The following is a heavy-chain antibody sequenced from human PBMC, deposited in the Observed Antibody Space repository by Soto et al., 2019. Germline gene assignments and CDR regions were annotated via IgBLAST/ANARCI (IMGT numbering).Heavy chain of an antibody. CDR3: EREARKRDHDSWRGSYTAPYYYAMDV. D-gene: IGHD3-3*01. Sequence: GASVKVSCKASGYTFTSYGISWVRQAPGQGLEWMGWISCYNGKTNYAQKVQGRVTMTTDTSTNTVYMELRSLRSDDTAVYYCEREARKRDHDSWRGSYTAPYYYAMDVWGQGTTVTVSS. V-gene: IGHV1-18*04. J-gene: IGHJ6*02. CDR2: ISCYNGKT. CDR1: GYTFTSYG.